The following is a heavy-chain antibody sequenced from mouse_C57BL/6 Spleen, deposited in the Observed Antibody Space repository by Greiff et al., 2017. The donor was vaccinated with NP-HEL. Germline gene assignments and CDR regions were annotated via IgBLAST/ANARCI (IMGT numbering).Heavy chain of an antibody. CDR3: ARVNYGYFDY. CDR1: GYTFTSYW. D-gene: IGHD1-1*01. CDR2: IDPSDSYT. V-gene: IGHV1-69*01. Sequence: VQLQQPGAELVMPGASVKLSCKASGYTFTSYWMHWVKQRPGQGLEWIGEIDPSDSYTNYNQKFKGKSTLTVDKSSSTAYMQLSSLTSEDSAVYYCARVNYGYFDYWGQGTTLTVSS. J-gene: IGHJ2*01.